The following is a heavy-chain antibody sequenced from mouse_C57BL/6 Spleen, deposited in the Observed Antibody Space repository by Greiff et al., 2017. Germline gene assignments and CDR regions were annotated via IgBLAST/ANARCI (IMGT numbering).Heavy chain of an antibody. J-gene: IGHJ2*01. CDR1: GYAFSSYW. D-gene: IGHD1-1*01. Sequence: QVQLQQSGAELVKPGASVKISCKASGYAFSSYWMNWVKQRPGKGLEWIGQIYPGDGDTNYNGKFKGKATLTVDNSSSTAYMQLSSLTSEDSAVYYCARSVTPTVVDYWGQGTTLTVSS. CDR3: ARSVTPTVVDY. V-gene: IGHV1-80*01. CDR2: IYPGDGDT.